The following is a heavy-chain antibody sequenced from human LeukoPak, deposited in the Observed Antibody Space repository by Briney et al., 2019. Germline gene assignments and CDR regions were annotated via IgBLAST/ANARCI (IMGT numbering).Heavy chain of an antibody. J-gene: IGHJ4*02. D-gene: IGHD5-24*01. CDR1: GFTFSSYS. CDR2: ISSSSSTI. V-gene: IGHV3-48*01. Sequence: GGSLRLSCSASGFTFSSYSMNWVRQAPGKGLEWVSYISSSSSTIYYADSVKGRFTISRDNAKNSLYLQMNSLRAEDTAVYYCARDLRDGIDYWGQGTLVTVSS. CDR3: ARDLRDGIDY.